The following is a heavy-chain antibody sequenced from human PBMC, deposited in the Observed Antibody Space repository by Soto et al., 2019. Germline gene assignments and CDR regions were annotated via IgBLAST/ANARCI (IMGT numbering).Heavy chain of an antibody. CDR3: ARASSVLRFLEWLPASDY. J-gene: IGHJ4*02. CDR1: GFTVSSNY. Sequence: GGSLRLSCAASGFTVSSNYMSWVRQAPGKGLEWVSVIYSGGSTYYADSVKGRFTIPRDNSKNTLYLQMNSLRAEDTAVYYCARASSVLRFLEWLPASDYWGQGTLVTVSS. D-gene: IGHD3-3*01. V-gene: IGHV3-66*01. CDR2: IYSGGST.